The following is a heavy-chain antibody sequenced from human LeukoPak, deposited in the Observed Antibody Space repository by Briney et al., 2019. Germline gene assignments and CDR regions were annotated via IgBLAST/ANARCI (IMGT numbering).Heavy chain of an antibody. J-gene: IGHJ4*02. Sequence: PGGSLRLSCAASGFTFDDYAMHWVRQAPGKGLEWVAAISTTSGNIYYADSVKGRFTISRDNAKNSLYLQMNSLRVEDTALYYCARRAPSHDFDDWGQGTLVTVSS. CDR1: GFTFDDYA. CDR3: ARRAPSHDFDD. V-gene: IGHV3-21*01. CDR2: ISTTSGNI.